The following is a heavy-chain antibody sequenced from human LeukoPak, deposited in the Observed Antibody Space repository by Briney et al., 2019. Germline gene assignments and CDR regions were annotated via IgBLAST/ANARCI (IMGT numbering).Heavy chain of an antibody. CDR3: ARAQEIRYFDWGVWSENAFDI. V-gene: IGHV4-34*01. CDR2: INHSGST. J-gene: IGHJ3*02. CDR1: GGSFSGYY. D-gene: IGHD3-9*01. Sequence: SETLSLTCAVYGGSFSGYYWSWIRQPPGKGLEWIGEINHSGSTNYNPSLKSRVTISVDTSKNQFSLKLSSVTAADTAVYYCARAQEIRYFDWGVWSENAFDIWGQGTMVTVSS.